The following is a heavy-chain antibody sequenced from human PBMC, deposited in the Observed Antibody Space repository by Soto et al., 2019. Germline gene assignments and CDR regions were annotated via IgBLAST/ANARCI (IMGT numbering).Heavy chain of an antibody. CDR1: GATFSSFA. J-gene: IGHJ4*02. CDR3: ASPLKWSGYYIAFDY. D-gene: IGHD3-3*01. Sequence: QVQLLQSGAEVKKPGSSVKVSCKASGATFSSFAFSWVRQAPGQGLEGMGVIIPIFDTIKFAQKFQGRVTFTADESTGTAYMELSSLTSEDTAVYYCASPLKWSGYYIAFDYWGQGTLVIVSS. CDR2: IIPIFDTI. V-gene: IGHV1-69*01.